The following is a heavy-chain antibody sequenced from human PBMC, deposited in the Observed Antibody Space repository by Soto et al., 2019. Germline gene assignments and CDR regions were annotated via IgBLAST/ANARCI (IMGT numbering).Heavy chain of an antibody. Sequence: GGSLRLSGAASAFTFTNAWMGWARQVEGKWREWVGRITSKTDCETTDYAAPVKGIFTISRDDSKSTLYLQMNNLKTEDTAVYYCTTSKVGRCLESAFFDPWGQGTLVAVSS. CDR1: AFTFTNAW. D-gene: IGHD3-3*01. CDR3: TTSKVGRCLESAFFDP. CDR2: ITSKTDCETT. V-gene: IGHV3-15*01. J-gene: IGHJ5*02.